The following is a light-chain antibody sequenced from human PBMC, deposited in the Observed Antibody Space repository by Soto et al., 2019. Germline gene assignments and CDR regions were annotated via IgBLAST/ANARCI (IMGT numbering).Light chain of an antibody. CDR3: QQRSNWPALT. CDR1: QSVSSY. CDR2: DAS. Sequence: EIVLTQSPATLSLSPGERATLSCRASQSVSSYLAWYQQKPGQAPRLLIYDASNRATGIPARFSGSGSGTDLPLTIISLEPEDFAVYYCQQRSNWPALTFGGGTKVEIK. J-gene: IGKJ4*01. V-gene: IGKV3-11*01.